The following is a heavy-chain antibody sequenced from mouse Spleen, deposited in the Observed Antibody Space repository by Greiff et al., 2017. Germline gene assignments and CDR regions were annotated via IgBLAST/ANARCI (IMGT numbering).Heavy chain of an antibody. J-gene: IGHJ4*01. CDR2: IHPNSGST. Sequence: QVQLQQSGAELVKPGASVKLSCKASGYTFTSYWMHWVKQRPGQGLEWIGMIHPNSGSTNYNEKFKSKATLTVDKSSSTAYMQLSSLTSEDSAVYYCARETPFGGSRYCAMDYWGQGTSVTVSS. V-gene: IGHV1-64*01. D-gene: IGHD1-1*01. CDR3: ARETPFGGSRYCAMDY. CDR1: GYTFTSYW.